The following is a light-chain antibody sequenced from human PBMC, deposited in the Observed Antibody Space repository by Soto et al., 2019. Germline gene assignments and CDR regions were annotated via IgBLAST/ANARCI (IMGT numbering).Light chain of an antibody. CDR2: AAS. CDR3: QQSYSIPRT. Sequence: DIQMTQSPSSLSASVGDRVTITCRASQSISSYLNWYQQKPGKAPKLLIYAASSLQSGVPSTFSGSGSGTDFTLTINSLQPEDFATYYCQQSYSIPRTVGQGTKLEIK. V-gene: IGKV1-39*01. J-gene: IGKJ2*01. CDR1: QSISSY.